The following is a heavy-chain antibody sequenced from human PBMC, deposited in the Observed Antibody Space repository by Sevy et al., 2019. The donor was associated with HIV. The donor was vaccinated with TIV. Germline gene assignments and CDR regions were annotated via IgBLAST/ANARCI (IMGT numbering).Heavy chain of an antibody. Sequence: SETLSLTCTVSGGSISSYYWSWIRQPPGKGLEWIGYIYYSGSSNYNPCLKRRVTISVDTSKNQFSLKLSSVTAADTAVYYCARATLTMGYYYYGMDVWGQGTTVTVSS. CDR1: GGSISSYY. CDR2: IYYSGSS. CDR3: ARATLTMGYYYYGMDV. J-gene: IGHJ6*02. V-gene: IGHV4-59*01. D-gene: IGHD2-2*01.